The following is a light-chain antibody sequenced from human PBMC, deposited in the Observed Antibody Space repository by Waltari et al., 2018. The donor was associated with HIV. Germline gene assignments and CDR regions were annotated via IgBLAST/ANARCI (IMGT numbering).Light chain of an antibody. CDR1: ERLVSADGNTY. V-gene: IGKV2-30*01. Sequence: VVLTQFPVSLSVSVGQSASISCRSSERLVSADGNTYLSGFQQRPGQSPRRLIYKVSNRDSGVPGKFSGSGAVRDFTLQINRVEAEDVATYYCAQETFWGWTFGPGTKVEI. J-gene: IGKJ1*01. CDR3: AQETFWGWT. CDR2: KVS.